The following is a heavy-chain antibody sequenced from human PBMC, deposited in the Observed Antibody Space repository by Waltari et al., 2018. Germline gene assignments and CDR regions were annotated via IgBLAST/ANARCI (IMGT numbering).Heavy chain of an antibody. Sequence: QVQLVESGGGVVQPGRSLRLSCAASGFTFSSYAMHWVRQAPGKGREWVAVISYDGSNKYYADSVKGRFTISRDNSKNTLYLQMNSLRAEDTAVYYCARDLGAAAAYFDYWGQGTLVTVSS. CDR3: ARDLGAAAAYFDY. J-gene: IGHJ4*02. D-gene: IGHD6-13*01. CDR2: ISYDGSNK. V-gene: IGHV3-30-3*01. CDR1: GFTFSSYA.